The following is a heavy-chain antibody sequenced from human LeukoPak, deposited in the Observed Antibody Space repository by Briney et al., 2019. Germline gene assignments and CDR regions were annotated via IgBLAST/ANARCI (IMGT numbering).Heavy chain of an antibody. J-gene: IGHJ2*01. CDR2: ISDDGSNK. D-gene: IGHD1-1*01. CDR1: GFTFSSYG. V-gene: IGHV3-30*03. CDR3: AGSDTTGYIPREWDYWYFDL. Sequence: PGGSLRLSCAASGFTFSSYGMHWVRQAAGKGLEWVAIISDDGSNKYYTDSVKGRFTISRDNSKNTLFLPMNSLRAEDTAVYYGAGSDTTGYIPREWDYWYFDLWGRGALVTVSS.